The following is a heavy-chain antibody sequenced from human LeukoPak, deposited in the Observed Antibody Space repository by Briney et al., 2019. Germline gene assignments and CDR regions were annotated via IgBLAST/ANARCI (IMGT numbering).Heavy chain of an antibody. Sequence: GGSLRLSCAASVFTFSSYSMNWVRQAPGKGLEWGSYISSSSSTIYYADSVKGRFTISRDNAKNSLYLQMNSLRAEDTAVYYCARVRRDDFWSGALIDYWGQGTLVTVSS. D-gene: IGHD3-3*01. J-gene: IGHJ4*02. CDR3: ARVRRDDFWSGALIDY. V-gene: IGHV3-48*04. CDR1: VFTFSSYS. CDR2: ISSSSSTI.